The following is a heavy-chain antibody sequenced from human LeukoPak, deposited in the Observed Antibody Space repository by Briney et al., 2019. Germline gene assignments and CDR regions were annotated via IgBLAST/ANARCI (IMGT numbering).Heavy chain of an antibody. Sequence: GGSLRLSCAASGFTFSSYWMHWVRQVAGKGLVWVARINGDASNTTYADSVKGRFTISRDNAKNTLYLQMNSLRVDDTAVYYCARAMPHDNWFDPWGQGSLVTVTS. CDR2: INGDASNT. V-gene: IGHV3-74*03. D-gene: IGHD2-2*01. J-gene: IGHJ5*02. CDR1: GFTFSSYW. CDR3: ARAMPHDNWFDP.